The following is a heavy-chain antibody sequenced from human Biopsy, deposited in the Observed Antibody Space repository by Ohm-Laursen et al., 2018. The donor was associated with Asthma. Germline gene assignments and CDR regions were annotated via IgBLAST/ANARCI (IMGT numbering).Heavy chain of an antibody. D-gene: IGHD6-19*01. V-gene: IGHV3-30*04. Sequence: SLRLSCAASRFTYEMHCVRQAPGKGLEWVAVLSYDGSSIYYADSVKGRFTISRDNSKNTLSLQMNSLTAEDTAVYYCAKEGVAGTHIEDWGQGTLVTVSS. CDR3: AKEGVAGTHIED. J-gene: IGHJ1*01. CDR2: LSYDGSSI. CDR1: RFTYE.